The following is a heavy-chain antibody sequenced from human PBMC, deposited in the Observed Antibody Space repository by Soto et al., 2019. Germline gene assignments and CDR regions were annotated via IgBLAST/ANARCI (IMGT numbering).Heavy chain of an antibody. J-gene: IGHJ3*02. CDR3: ARDLRDYDILTGYYNVMIDI. D-gene: IGHD3-9*01. CDR2: ISAYNGNT. Sequence: QVQLVQSGAEVKKPGASVKVSCKASGYTFTSYGISWVRQAPGQGLEWMGWISAYNGNTNYAQKLQGRVTMTTDTSTSTAYMELRSLRSDDTAVYYCARDLRDYDILTGYYNVMIDIWGQGTMVTVSS. V-gene: IGHV1-18*01. CDR1: GYTFTSYG.